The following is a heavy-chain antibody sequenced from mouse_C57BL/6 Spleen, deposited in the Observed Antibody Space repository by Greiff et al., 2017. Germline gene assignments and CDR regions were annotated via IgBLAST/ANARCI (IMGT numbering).Heavy chain of an antibody. Sequence: EVMLVESGGGLVQPGGSLSLSCAASGFTFTDYYMSWVRQPPGKALEWLGFIRNKANGYTTEYSASVKGRFTISRDNSQSILYLQMNALRAEDSATYYCARPSYYSNFAYWGQGTLVTVSA. CDR3: ARPSYYSNFAY. CDR1: GFTFTDYY. J-gene: IGHJ3*01. V-gene: IGHV7-3*01. D-gene: IGHD2-5*01. CDR2: IRNKANGYTT.